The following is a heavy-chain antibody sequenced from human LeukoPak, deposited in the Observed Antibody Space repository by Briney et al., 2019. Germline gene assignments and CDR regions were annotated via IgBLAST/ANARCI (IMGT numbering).Heavy chain of an antibody. J-gene: IGHJ4*02. CDR3: AKGAGKLDY. V-gene: IGHV3-23*01. CDR2: ISGSGGST. Sequence: GGSLRLSCAASGFIFNDYYMDWVRQAPGKGLEWVSTISGSGGSTYYADSVKGRFTISRDNSKNTLYLQMNSLRAEDTAVYYCAKGAGKLDYWGQGTLVTVSS. CDR1: GFIFNDYY. D-gene: IGHD1-1*01.